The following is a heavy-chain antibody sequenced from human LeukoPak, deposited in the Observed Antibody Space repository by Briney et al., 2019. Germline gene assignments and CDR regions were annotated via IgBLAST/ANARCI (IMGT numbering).Heavy chain of an antibody. CDR1: GFTFSSYA. V-gene: IGHV3-23*01. J-gene: IGHJ4*02. CDR3: ARVGDGSGATHDY. Sequence: PGGSLRLSCAASGFTFSSYAMSWVRQAPGKGLEWVSAISGSGGSTYYADSVKGRFTISRDNSKNTLYLQMNSLRAEDTAVYYCARVGDGSGATHDYWGQGTLVTVSS. D-gene: IGHD5-24*01. CDR2: ISGSGGST.